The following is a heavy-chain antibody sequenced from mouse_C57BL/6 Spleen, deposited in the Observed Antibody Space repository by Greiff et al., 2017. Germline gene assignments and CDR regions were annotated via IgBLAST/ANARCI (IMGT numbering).Heavy chain of an antibody. D-gene: IGHD1-1*01. CDR1: GFSLTSYG. J-gene: IGHJ4*01. Sequence: QVQLKQSGPGLVAPSQSLSITCTVSGFSLTSYGVNWVRQPPGKGLEWLVVIWSDGSTTYNSALKSRLSISKDNSKSQVFLKMNILQTDDTAMYYCARQRDDGEGAMDYWGQGTSVTVSS. CDR2: IWSDGST. CDR3: ARQRDDGEGAMDY. V-gene: IGHV2-6-1*01.